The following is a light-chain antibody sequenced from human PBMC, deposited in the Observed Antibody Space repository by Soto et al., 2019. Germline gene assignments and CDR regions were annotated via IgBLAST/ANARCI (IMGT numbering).Light chain of an antibody. CDR1: SGSVSTTNY. CDR3: VLYVDGGIWV. CDR2: STN. J-gene: IGLJ3*02. Sequence: QTVVTQEPSFSVSPGGTVTLTCGFTSGSVSTTNYPSWYQQTPGQAPRTVLYSTNVRSSGVPDRFSGSILGNKAALTITGAQTDDESDYYCVLYVDGGIWVFGGVTDLTVL. V-gene: IGLV8-61*01.